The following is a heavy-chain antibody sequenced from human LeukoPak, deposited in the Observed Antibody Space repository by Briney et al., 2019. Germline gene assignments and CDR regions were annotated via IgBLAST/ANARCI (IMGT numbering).Heavy chain of an antibody. CDR1: SGSFRGYY. J-gene: IGHJ5*02. Sequence: KTSETLSLTCAVYSGSFRGYYWTWIRQPPGKGLEWIGEIHQSGSTNYNPSLKSRVTMSIETSKNQFSLHLTSVTAADTALYYCARGISNGSGVGWFDPWGQGTLVTVSS. D-gene: IGHD3-10*01. V-gene: IGHV4-34*01. CDR2: IHQSGST. CDR3: ARGISNGSGVGWFDP.